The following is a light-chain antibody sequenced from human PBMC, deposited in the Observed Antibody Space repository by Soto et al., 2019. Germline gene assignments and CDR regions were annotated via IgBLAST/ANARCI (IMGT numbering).Light chain of an antibody. CDR1: SSDVGGYNY. CDR3: CSYAGTYTHVI. V-gene: IGLV2-11*01. Sequence: SALTQPRSVSGSPGQSVTISCTGSSSDVGGYNYVSWYQHHPDKAPKLIIYDVIKRPSGVPDRFSGSTSGNTASLTITGLQAEDEADYFCCSYAGTYTHVIFGGGTKVTVL. J-gene: IGLJ2*01. CDR2: DVI.